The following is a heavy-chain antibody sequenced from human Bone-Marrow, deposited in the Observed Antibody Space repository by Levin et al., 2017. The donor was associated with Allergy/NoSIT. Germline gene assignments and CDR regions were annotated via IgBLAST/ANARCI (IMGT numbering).Heavy chain of an antibody. V-gene: IGHV3-11*01. CDR1: GFTFGDFH. Sequence: GESLKISCAASGFTFGDFHLTWIRQAPGKGLEWVSFISSSGAAIYYADSLKARFTISRDNAKNSLYLHMNTLTAEDTAVYYCARVPSGSPFYYYGMDVWGQGTTVTVSS. CDR3: ARVPSGSPFYYYGMDV. J-gene: IGHJ6*02. CDR2: ISSSGAAI. D-gene: IGHD6-25*01.